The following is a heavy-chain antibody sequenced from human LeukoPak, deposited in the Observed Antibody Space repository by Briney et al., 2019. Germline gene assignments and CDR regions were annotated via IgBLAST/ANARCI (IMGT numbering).Heavy chain of an antibody. D-gene: IGHD3-3*01. CDR1: GYTFTSYG. V-gene: IGHV1-2*02. Sequence: ASVKVSCKASGYTFTSYGISWVRQAPGQGLEWMGWINPNSGGTNYAQKFQGRVTMTRDTSISTAYMELSRLRSDDTAVYYCARDSRAYYGDYYYYYYMDVWGKGTTVTVSS. CDR3: ARDSRAYYGDYYYYYYMDV. CDR2: INPNSGGT. J-gene: IGHJ6*03.